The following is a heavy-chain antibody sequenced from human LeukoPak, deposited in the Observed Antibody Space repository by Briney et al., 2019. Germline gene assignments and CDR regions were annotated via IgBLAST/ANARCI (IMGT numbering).Heavy chain of an antibody. J-gene: IGHJ5*02. V-gene: IGHV4-34*01. CDR3: ARGGYCSSTSCYIRRNWFDP. CDR1: GGSFSGYY. Sequence: SETLSLTCAVYGGSFSGYYWSWIRQPPGKGLEWIGEINHSGSTNYNPSLKSRVTISVDTSKNQFSLKLSSVTAADTAVYYCARGGYCSSTSCYIRRNWFDPWGQGTLVTVSS. CDR2: INHSGST. D-gene: IGHD2-2*02.